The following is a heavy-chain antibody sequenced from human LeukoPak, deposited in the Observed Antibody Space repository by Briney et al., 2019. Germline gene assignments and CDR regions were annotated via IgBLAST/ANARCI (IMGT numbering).Heavy chain of an antibody. CDR3: TRDMGSGSCYYFYFMDV. Sequence: SHTLSLTCTVSGGSISSYYWSWIRQPAGKGLEWIGRIYTSGSTNYNPSLNSRVTMSVYTSKNQFSMKLCSVTAAHTAAYYCTRDMGSGSCYYFYFMDVWGKGTTVTVS. D-gene: IGHD3-10*01. V-gene: IGHV4-4*07. J-gene: IGHJ6*03. CDR2: IYTSGST. CDR1: GGSISSYY.